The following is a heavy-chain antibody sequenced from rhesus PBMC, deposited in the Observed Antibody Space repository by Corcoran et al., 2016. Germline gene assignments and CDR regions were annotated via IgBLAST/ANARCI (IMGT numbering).Heavy chain of an antibody. CDR3: ASGGYGSYLTTDYFDY. Sequence: QLQLQESGPGLVKPSETLSVTCAVSGGSISSSYWSWIRQAPGKGLEWLGYIFGSGSSTNYNPSLKSRVTLSVDTSKNQLSLKLSAVTAADTAVYYCASGGYGSYLTTDYFDYWGQGVLVTVSS. D-gene: IGHD4-4*01. J-gene: IGHJ4*01. CDR2: IFGSGSST. CDR1: GGSISSSY. V-gene: IGHV4-169*02.